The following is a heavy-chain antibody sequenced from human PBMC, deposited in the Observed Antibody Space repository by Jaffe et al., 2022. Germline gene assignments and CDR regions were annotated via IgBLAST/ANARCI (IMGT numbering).Heavy chain of an antibody. V-gene: IGHV3-43D*04. CDR3: AKDNGDGYNSYYFDY. D-gene: IGHD5-12*01. CDR2: ISWDGGST. J-gene: IGHJ4*02. CDR1: GFTFDDYA. Sequence: EVQLVESGGVVVQPGGSLRLSCAASGFTFDDYAMHWVRQAPGKGLEWVSLISWDGGSTYYADSVKGRFTISRDNSKNSLYLQMNSLRAEDTALYYCAKDNGDGYNSYYFDYWGQGTLVTVSS.